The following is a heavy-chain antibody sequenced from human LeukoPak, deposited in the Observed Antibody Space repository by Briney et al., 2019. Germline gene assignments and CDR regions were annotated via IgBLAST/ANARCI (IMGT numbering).Heavy chain of an antibody. CDR3: AKDFSYGLFDY. V-gene: IGHV3-30*02. D-gene: IGHD5-18*01. CDR2: IRYGGSNK. CDR1: GFTFSSYG. Sequence: GGSLRLSCAASGFTFSSYGMHWVRQAPGKGLEWVAFIRYGGSNKYYADSVKGRFTISRDNSKNTLYLQMNSLRAEDTAVYYCAKDFSYGLFDYWGQGTLVTVSS. J-gene: IGHJ4*02.